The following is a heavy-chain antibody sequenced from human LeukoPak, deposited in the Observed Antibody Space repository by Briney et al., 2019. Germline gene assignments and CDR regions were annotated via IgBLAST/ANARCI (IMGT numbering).Heavy chain of an antibody. CDR1: GFTFISYW. CDR3: ARVQRGYSYNPLGYYYYYMDV. D-gene: IGHD5-18*01. J-gene: IGHJ6*03. V-gene: IGHV3-7*01. CDR2: IKQDGSEK. Sequence: GGYLRLSCAASGFTFISYWLTWVRQAPGKGLEWVANIKQDGSEKYYVGSVKGRFTISRDNAKNSLYLQMNSLRAEDTAVYYCARVQRGYSYNPLGYYYYYMDVWGKGTTVTVSS.